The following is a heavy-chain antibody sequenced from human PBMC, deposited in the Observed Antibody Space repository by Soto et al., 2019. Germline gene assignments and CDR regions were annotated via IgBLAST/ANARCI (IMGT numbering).Heavy chain of an antibody. V-gene: IGHV3-23*01. CDR2: ISGSGGST. Sequence: GGSLRLSCAASGFTFSSYAISWVRQAPGKGLEWVSAISGSGGSTYYADSVKGRFTISRDNSKNTLYLQMNSLRAEDTAVYYCAKDYDILTGYAPTPHDYWGQGTLVTVS. D-gene: IGHD3-9*01. CDR1: GFTFSSYA. J-gene: IGHJ4*02. CDR3: AKDYDILTGYAPTPHDY.